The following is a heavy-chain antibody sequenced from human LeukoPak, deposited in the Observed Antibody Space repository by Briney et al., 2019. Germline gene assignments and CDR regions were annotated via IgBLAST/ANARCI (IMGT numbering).Heavy chain of an antibody. CDR1: GASVSSDY. CDR2: THYRGDI. J-gene: IGHJ4*02. V-gene: IGHV4-59*02. Sequence: KASETLSLTCSVSGASVSSDYWNWIRQSPGRGLEWIGYTHYRGDINYNPSLKSRLTMSVDASGNQVSLKLSSVTAADAAVYYCGRNLGSGSDHWGQGTLVTVSS. CDR3: GRNLGSGSDH. D-gene: IGHD3-10*01.